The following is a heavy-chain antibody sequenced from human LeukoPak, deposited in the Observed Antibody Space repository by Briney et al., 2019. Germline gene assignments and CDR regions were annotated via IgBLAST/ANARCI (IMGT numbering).Heavy chain of an antibody. J-gene: IGHJ4*02. CDR2: ISDDGGIK. V-gene: IGHV3-30*19. D-gene: IGHD1-14*01. Sequence: GESLRLSCAASGFTFSSYAVHWVRQAPGKGLEWVPVISDDGGIKLYTDSVKGRFSISRDNSKDTMSLEMNSLRAEDTAVYYCARGPYRGAPDYLDYWGQGTLVTVSS. CDR1: GFTFSSYA. CDR3: ARGPYRGAPDYLDY.